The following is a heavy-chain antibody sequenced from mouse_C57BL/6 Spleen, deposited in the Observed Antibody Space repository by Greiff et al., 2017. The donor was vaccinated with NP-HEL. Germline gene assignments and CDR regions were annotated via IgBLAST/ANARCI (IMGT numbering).Heavy chain of an antibody. V-gene: IGHV5-17*01. CDR2: ISSGSSTI. CDR1: GFTFSDYG. CDR3: ARTWDYDESLFAY. Sequence: EVQGVESGGGLVKPGGSLKLSCAASGFTFSDYGMHWVRQAPEKGLEWVAYISSGSSTIYYADTVKGRFTISRDNAKNTLFLQMTSLRSEDTAMYYCARTWDYDESLFAYWGQGTLVTVSA. D-gene: IGHD2-4*01. J-gene: IGHJ3*01.